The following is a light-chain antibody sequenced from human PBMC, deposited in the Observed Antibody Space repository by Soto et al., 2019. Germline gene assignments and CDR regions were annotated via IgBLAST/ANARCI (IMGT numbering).Light chain of an antibody. CDR1: QSVRNN. CDR2: AVS. J-gene: IGKJ1*01. CDR3: QQYNKWPTWT. V-gene: IGKV3-15*01. Sequence: EIVMTQSPVTLSVSPGEGATLFCRASQSVRNNLAWYQQKPGLAPRLLIYAVSTRATGVPARFSGNGSETEFTLTISGLQSDDFALYYGQQYNKWPTWTFGQGTKVDIK.